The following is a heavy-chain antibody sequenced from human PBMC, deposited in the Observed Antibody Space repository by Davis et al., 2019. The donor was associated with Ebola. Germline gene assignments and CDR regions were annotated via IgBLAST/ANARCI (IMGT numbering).Heavy chain of an antibody. CDR2: TSFGGSNK. CDR3: ARDGIAIFYYYGMDV. V-gene: IGHV3-30*04. D-gene: IGHD6-13*01. J-gene: IGHJ6*02. CDR1: GFNFSDYG. Sequence: PGGSLRLSCAASGFNFSDYGLHWVRQAPGKGLAWVAVTSFGGSNKFYADYVRGRFTISVDSSKNTVYLQMNSLVAEDTAVYHCARDGIAIFYYYGMDVWGQGTTVTVSS.